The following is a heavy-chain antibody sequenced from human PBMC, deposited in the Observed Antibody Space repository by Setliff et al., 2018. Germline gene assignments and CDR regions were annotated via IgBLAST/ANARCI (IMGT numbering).Heavy chain of an antibody. J-gene: IGHJ6*03. Sequence: PSETLSLTCSVSGGAVSGDYWTWIRQPPGKGLEYIGYINYSGSTNYNPSLKSRVTISGDTSKNQVSLRLSSVTAADTAVYYCATRNSSGRLYYMDVWGKGTTVTVSS. D-gene: IGHD1-26*01. CDR1: GGAVSGDY. CDR3: ATRNSSGRLYYMDV. CDR2: INYSGST. V-gene: IGHV4-59*02.